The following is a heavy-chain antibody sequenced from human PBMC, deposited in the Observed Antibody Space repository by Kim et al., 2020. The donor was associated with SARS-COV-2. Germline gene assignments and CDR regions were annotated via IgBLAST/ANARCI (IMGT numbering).Heavy chain of an antibody. CDR3: ASQDIVATIGIDY. D-gene: IGHD5-12*01. Sequence: YADSVKGRFTISRDNAKNSLYLQRNSLRDEDTAVYYCASQDIVATIGIDYWGQGTLVTVSS. J-gene: IGHJ4*02. V-gene: IGHV3-48*02.